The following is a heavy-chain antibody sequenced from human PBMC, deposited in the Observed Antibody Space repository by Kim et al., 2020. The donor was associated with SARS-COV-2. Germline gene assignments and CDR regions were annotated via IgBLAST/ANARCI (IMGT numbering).Heavy chain of an antibody. Sequence: SQTLSLTCDISGESVSSNSATYNWIRQSPSRGLEWLGRTYYRSKWYNDYAVSVKSRITINPDTSKDQFSLQLTSVTPEDTAVYYCARGGGYRLDPWGQGTLVTDSS. CDR2: TYYRSKWYN. V-gene: IGHV6-1*01. CDR3: ARGGGYRLDP. D-gene: IGHD3-22*01. CDR1: GESVSSNSAT. J-gene: IGHJ5*02.